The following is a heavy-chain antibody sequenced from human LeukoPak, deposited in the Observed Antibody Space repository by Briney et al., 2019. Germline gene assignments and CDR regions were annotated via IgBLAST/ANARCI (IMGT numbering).Heavy chain of an antibody. D-gene: IGHD2-8*02. Sequence: GGSLRLSCVASAFSDKSNYMSWVRQAPGKGLEWVSVSYSGGSTYYEDSVKGRFTVSSDVSKNTLYLQMNNLRGEDTAVYYCASRHCSGENCYAGPLDFWGQGIQVTVSS. CDR3: ASRHCSGENCYAGPLDF. CDR2: SYSGGST. V-gene: IGHV3-53*01. CDR1: AFSDKSNY. J-gene: IGHJ4*02.